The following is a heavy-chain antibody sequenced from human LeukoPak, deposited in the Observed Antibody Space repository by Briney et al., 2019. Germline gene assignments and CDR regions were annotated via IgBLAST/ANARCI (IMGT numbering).Heavy chain of an antibody. CDR3: AREADNGGAVPAALWGRGWFDP. CDR1: GGSIESHF. J-gene: IGHJ5*01. D-gene: IGHD2-2*01. Sequence: SETLSLTCNVSGGSIESHFWTWVRQPPGKGPEWIGSMSYSGTSSHDPALEGRVTMSLDMPKKQFSLKLSSVTAADTALYYCAREADNGGAVPAALWGRGWFDPWGQGILVTASS. CDR2: MSYSGTS. V-gene: IGHV4-59*11.